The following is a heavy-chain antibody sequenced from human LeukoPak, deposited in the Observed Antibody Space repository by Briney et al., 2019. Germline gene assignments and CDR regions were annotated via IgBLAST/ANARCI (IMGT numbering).Heavy chain of an antibody. D-gene: IGHD3-22*01. V-gene: IGHV3-23*01. J-gene: IGHJ4*02. CDR2: ISGSGGST. Sequence: GGSLRLSCAASGFTFSSYAMSWVRQAPGKGLEWVSAISGSGGSTYYADFVKGRFTISRDNSKNTLYLQMNSLRAEDTAVYYCAKGADGCYYYDSSGPFDYWGQGTLVTVSS. CDR3: AKGADGCYYYDSSGPFDY. CDR1: GFTFSSYA.